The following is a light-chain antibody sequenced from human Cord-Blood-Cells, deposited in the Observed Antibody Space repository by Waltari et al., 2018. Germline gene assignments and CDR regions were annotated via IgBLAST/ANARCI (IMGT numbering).Light chain of an antibody. CDR3: QVWDSSSDWV. Sequence: SYVLTQPPSVSVAPGKTARITCGGNNIGSKSVHWYQQKPGQAPVLVIYSDSDRPSGIPERFSGSNSGNTATLTISRVEAGDEADYDCQVWDSSSDWVFGGGTKLTVL. V-gene: IGLV3-21*04. CDR2: SDS. J-gene: IGLJ3*02. CDR1: NIGSKS.